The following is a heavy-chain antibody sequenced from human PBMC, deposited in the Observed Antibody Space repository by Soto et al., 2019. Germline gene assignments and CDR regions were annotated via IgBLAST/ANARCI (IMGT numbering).Heavy chain of an antibody. CDR3: ARRYGGHFDY. CDR2: IYHSGST. D-gene: IGHD4-17*01. J-gene: IGHJ4*02. Sequence: SETLSLTCAGSGGSISSGGYSWSWIRQPPGKGLEWIGYIYHSGSTNYNPSLKSRVTISVDTSKNQFSLKLSSVTAADTAVYYCARRYGGHFDYWGQGTLVTVSS. CDR1: GGSISSGGYS. V-gene: IGHV4-61*08.